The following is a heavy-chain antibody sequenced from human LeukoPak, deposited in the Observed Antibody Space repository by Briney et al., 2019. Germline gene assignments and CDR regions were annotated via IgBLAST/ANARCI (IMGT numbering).Heavy chain of an antibody. CDR2: IWYDGSNK. J-gene: IGHJ4*02. CDR3: ARDLIAAAGLD. CDR1: GFTFSSYG. D-gene: IGHD6-13*01. Sequence: GGSLRLSCAASGFTFSSYGMHWVRQAPGKGLEWVAVIWYDGSNKYYADSVKGRFTISRDNSKNTLYLQMNSLRAEDTAVYYCARDLIAAAGLDWGQGTLVTVSS. V-gene: IGHV3-33*01.